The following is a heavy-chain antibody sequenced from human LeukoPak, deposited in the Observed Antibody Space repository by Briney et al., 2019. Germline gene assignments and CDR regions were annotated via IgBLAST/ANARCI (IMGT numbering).Heavy chain of an antibody. D-gene: IGHD1-26*01. J-gene: IGHJ6*02. CDR1: GYTFTSYY. Sequence: GASVKVSCKASGYTFTSYYMHWVRQALGQGLEWMGIINPSGGSTSYAQKFQGRVTMTRDTSTSTVYMELNSLRSEDTAVYYCARDSGSYFLMDVWGQGTTVTVSS. V-gene: IGHV1-46*01. CDR3: ARDSGSYFLMDV. CDR2: INPSGGST.